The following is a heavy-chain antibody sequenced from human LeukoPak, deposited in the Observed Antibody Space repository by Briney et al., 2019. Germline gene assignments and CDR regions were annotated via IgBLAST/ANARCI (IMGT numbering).Heavy chain of an antibody. V-gene: IGHV3-23*01. Sequence: PGGSLRLSCAASGFTFSSYAMSWVRQAPGKGLEWVSAISGSGGSTYYADSVKGRFTISRDNSKNTLYLQMNSLRAEDTAVYYCAKSAPKTYYDFWSGPPIYMDVWGKGTTVTVFS. D-gene: IGHD3-3*01. CDR2: ISGSGGST. CDR3: AKSAPKTYYDFWSGPPIYMDV. J-gene: IGHJ6*03. CDR1: GFTFSSYA.